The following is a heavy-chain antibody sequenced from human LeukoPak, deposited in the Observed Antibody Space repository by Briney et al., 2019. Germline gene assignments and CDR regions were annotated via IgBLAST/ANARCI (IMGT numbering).Heavy chain of an antibody. Sequence: PGGSLRLSCAASGFTFSSYAMSWVRQAPGKGLEWVSAISGSGGSTYYADSVKGRFTISRDNSKNTLYLQMNSLRAEDTAVYYCARDPLYYYDSSGSTSPPVWGQGTLVTVSS. CDR1: GFTFSSYA. CDR2: ISGSGGST. J-gene: IGHJ4*02. CDR3: ARDPLYYYDSSGSTSPPV. V-gene: IGHV3-23*01. D-gene: IGHD3-22*01.